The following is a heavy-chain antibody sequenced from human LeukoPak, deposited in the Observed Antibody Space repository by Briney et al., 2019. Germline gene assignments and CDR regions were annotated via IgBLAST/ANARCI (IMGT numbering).Heavy chain of an antibody. CDR2: ISGSGGST. Sequence: LSLTCTVSGGSISSGDYYWSWIRQPPGKGLEWVSAISGSGGSTYYADSVKGRFTISRDNSKNTLYLQMNSLRAEDTAVYYCATQATITMIVVVIPYYFDYWGQGTLVTVSS. D-gene: IGHD3-22*01. CDR1: GGSISSGDYY. V-gene: IGHV3-23*01. CDR3: ATQATITMIVVVIPYYFDY. J-gene: IGHJ4*02.